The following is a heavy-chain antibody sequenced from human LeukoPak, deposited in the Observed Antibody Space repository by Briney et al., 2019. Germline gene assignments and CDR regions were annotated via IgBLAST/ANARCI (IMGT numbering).Heavy chain of an antibody. CDR3: ARDLYSSWTGYFQP. CDR1: GYTFTGYY. D-gene: IGHD6-13*01. CDR2: VNPNEGGT. Sequence: ASVKVSCKASGYTFTGYYIHWVRQAPGQGLEWMGWVNPNEGGTNYAQNFQGRDTMTWDTSITTAYMELSSLTSDDTAVYYCARDLYSSWTGYFQPWGQGTLVTVSS. J-gene: IGHJ1*01. V-gene: IGHV1-2*02.